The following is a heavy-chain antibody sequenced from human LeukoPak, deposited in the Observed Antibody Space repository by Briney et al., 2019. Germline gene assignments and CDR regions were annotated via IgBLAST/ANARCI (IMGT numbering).Heavy chain of an antibody. CDR1: GFTFSSYG. CDR3: AKMDSSSSKDY. Sequence: GRSLRLSCAASGFTFSSYGMHWVRQAPGKGLEWVAVISYDGSNKYYADSVKGRFTISRDNSKNTLYLRMNSLRAEDTAVYYCAKMDSSSSKDYWGQGTLVTVSS. D-gene: IGHD6-6*01. CDR2: ISYDGSNK. J-gene: IGHJ4*02. V-gene: IGHV3-30*18.